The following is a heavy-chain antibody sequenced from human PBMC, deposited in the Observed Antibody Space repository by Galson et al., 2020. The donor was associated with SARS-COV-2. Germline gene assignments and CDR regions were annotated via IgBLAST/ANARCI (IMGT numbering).Heavy chain of an antibody. CDR1: GFTFSSYG. CDR2: IWYDGSNK. CDR3: ARDWRLGELSFEDY. J-gene: IGHJ4*02. D-gene: IGHD3-16*02. Sequence: QLGESLKISCAASGFTFSSYGMHWVRQAPGKGLEWVAVIWYDGSNKYYADSVKGRFTISRDNSKNTLYLQMNSLRAEDTAVYYCARDWRLGELSFEDYWGQGTLVTVSS. V-gene: IGHV3-33*01.